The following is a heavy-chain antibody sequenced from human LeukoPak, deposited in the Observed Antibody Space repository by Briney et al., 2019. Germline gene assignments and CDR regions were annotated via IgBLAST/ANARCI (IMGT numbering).Heavy chain of an antibody. V-gene: IGHV1-18*01. CDR1: GYTFTSYG. CDR3: ARDYIRSNPRRYYYYMDV. D-gene: IGHD4-11*01. J-gene: IGHJ6*03. CDR2: ISTYNGNT. Sequence: ASVKVSCKASGYTFTSYGISWVRQAPGQGLEWMGWISTYNGNTNYAQKLQGRVTTTTDTSTSTAYMEVRSLRSDDTAVYYCARDYIRSNPRRYYYYMDVWGKGTTVTVSS.